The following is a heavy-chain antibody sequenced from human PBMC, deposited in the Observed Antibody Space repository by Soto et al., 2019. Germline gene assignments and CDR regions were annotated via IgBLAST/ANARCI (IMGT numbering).Heavy chain of an antibody. CDR1: GFTFWNFA. Sequence: PVGSLRLSCSTSGFTFWNFAMAWVRQGPGKGLEWVSTVNDRGGSTYYADSVKGRFTISRDDSENTLHLQMSSLRTDDTAIYYCARWGSGTNFYYHYAMDVWGQGTTVTVSS. CDR2: VNDRGGST. D-gene: IGHD3-16*01. V-gene: IGHV3-23*01. J-gene: IGHJ6*02. CDR3: ARWGSGTNFYYHYAMDV.